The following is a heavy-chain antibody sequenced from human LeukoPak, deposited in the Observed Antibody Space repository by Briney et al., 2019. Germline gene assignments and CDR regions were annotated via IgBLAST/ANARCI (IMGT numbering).Heavy chain of an antibody. CDR1: EFTFDDYA. CDR2: ISWNSGSI. D-gene: IGHD1-26*01. Sequence: HAGGSLRLSCAASEFTFDDYAMPWVRQAPGKGLEWVSGISWNSGSIGYADSVKGRFTISRDNAKNSLYLQMNSLRAEDTALYYCAKDIRGSYRGGFDYWGQGTLVTVSS. CDR3: AKDIRGSYRGGFDY. J-gene: IGHJ4*02. V-gene: IGHV3-9*01.